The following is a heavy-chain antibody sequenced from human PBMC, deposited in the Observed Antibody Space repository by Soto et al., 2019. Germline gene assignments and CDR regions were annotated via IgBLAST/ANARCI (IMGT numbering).Heavy chain of an antibody. CDR3: ATMNTPRGYYYGLNV. CDR2: IYHLGGT. J-gene: IGHJ6*02. CDR1: GDSVRSSNW. V-gene: IGHV4-4*01. Sequence: QVQLQESAPGLVKPSGTLSLTCAVSGDSVRSSNWWTWVRQSPGKGLEWIGEIYHLGGTNYNPPLKSRVTISVDMAKNQGSLKLSSVTAAGTDVYCCATMNTPRGYYYGLNVWGQGTTVTVSS.